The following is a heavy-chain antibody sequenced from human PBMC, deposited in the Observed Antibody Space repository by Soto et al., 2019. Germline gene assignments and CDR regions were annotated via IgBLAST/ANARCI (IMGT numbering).Heavy chain of an antibody. Sequence: SATLSLTCTVSGGSISSGGYYWSWIRQHPGKGLEWIGYIYYSGSTYYNPSLKSRVTISVDTSKNQFSLKLSSVTAADTAVYYCARGSLYYYYGMDVWGQGTTVTVSS. CDR1: GGSISSGGYY. V-gene: IGHV4-31*03. J-gene: IGHJ6*02. CDR2: IYYSGST. CDR3: ARGSLYYYYGMDV.